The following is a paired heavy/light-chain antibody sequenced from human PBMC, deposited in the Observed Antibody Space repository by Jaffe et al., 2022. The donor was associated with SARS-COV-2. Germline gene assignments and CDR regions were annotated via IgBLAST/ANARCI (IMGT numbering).Light chain of an antibody. Sequence: QTVVTQEPSLTVSPGGTVTLTCASSTGAVTSDYYPNWFQQKPGQAPRALIYSITNKHSWTPARFSGSLLGGKAALTLSGVQPEDEAEYYCLLYYGGFWVFGGGTKLTVL. J-gene: IGLJ3*02. CDR2: SIT. CDR3: LLYYGGFWV. V-gene: IGLV7-43*01. CDR1: TGAVTSDYY.
Heavy chain of an antibody. CDR1: GGSFGNYY. CDR2: INHSATS. D-gene: IGHD3-10*01. J-gene: IGHJ5*02. Sequence: QVQLQQWGAGLLKPSETLSLTCAVYGGSFGNYYWSWIRQPPGKGLEWIGEINHSATSNNNPSLKSRVTISLDTSKNQFSLKLSSVTAADTAVYYCTRGWRPKTINMVRGVISWFDPWGQGTLVTVSS. CDR3: TRGWRPKTINMVRGVISWFDP. V-gene: IGHV4-34*01.